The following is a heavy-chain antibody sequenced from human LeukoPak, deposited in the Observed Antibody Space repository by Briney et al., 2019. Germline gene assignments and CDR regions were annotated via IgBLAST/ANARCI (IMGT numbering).Heavy chain of an antibody. Sequence: PGGSLRLSCAASGFTFSSYEMNWVRQAPGKGLEWVSYISSSGSTIYYADSVKGRFTISRDNTKRSLYLQMGSLRAEDTAVYYCARPKLGYCSSVTCSAPNYYFDYWGQGTLVTVSS. CDR1: GFTFSSYE. V-gene: IGHV3-48*03. CDR2: ISSSGSTI. J-gene: IGHJ4*02. CDR3: ARPKLGYCSSVTCSAPNYYFDY. D-gene: IGHD2-2*01.